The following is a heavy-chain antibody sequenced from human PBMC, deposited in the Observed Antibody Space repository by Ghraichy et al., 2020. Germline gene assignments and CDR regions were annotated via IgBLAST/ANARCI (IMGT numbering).Heavy chain of an antibody. CDR3: ARVGTGYAVDY. Sequence: SCAASGFTFSSYAMHWVRQAPGKGLEYVSAISSNGGSPYYANSVKGRFTISRDNSKNTLYLQMGSLRAEDMAVYYCARVGTGYAVDYWGQGTLVTVSS. CDR1: GFTFSSYA. CDR2: ISSNGGSP. J-gene: IGHJ4*02. V-gene: IGHV3-64*01. D-gene: IGHD3/OR15-3a*01.